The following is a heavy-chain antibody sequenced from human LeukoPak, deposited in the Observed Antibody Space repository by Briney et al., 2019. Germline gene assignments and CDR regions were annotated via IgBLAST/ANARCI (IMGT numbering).Heavy chain of an antibody. Sequence: SETLSLTRTVSGGSISSSSYYWGWIRQPPGKGLEGVVSIYYSGSTYYNPSLKSRVTISVHTPKNQFSLKLSSVTAADTAVYYCARCRYYGSGSYYDFDYWGQGTLVTVSS. V-gene: IGHV4-39*01. J-gene: IGHJ4*02. CDR3: ARCRYYGSGSYYDFDY. CDR1: GGSISSSSYY. D-gene: IGHD3-10*01. CDR2: IYYSGST.